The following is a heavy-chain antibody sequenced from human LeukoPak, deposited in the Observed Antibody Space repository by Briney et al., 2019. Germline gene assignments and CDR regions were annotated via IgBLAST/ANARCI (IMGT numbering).Heavy chain of an antibody. CDR3: ARSYYYGSGTTDP. CDR2: INPNSGGT. Sequence: ASVKVSCKASGYTFTGYYMHWVRQAPGQGLEWMGWINPNSGGTNYAQKFQGRVTMTRDTSISTAYMELSRLRSDDTAVYYCARSYYYGSGTTDPWGQGTLVTVSS. J-gene: IGHJ5*02. V-gene: IGHV1-2*02. CDR1: GYTFTGYY. D-gene: IGHD3-10*01.